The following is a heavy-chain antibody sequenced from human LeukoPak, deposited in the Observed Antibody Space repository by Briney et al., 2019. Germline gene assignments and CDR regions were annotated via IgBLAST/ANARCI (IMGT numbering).Heavy chain of an antibody. Sequence: PGGSLRLSCAASGFTFSSYDVHWVRQATGKGLEWVSAIGTAGDTYYPGSVKGRFTISRENAKNSLYLQMNSLRAEDTAVYYCARGGPRDSSGWAEYYFDYWGQGTLVTVSS. V-gene: IGHV3-13*01. CDR3: ARGGPRDSSGWAEYYFDY. D-gene: IGHD6-19*01. CDR2: IGTAGDT. CDR1: GFTFSSYD. J-gene: IGHJ4*02.